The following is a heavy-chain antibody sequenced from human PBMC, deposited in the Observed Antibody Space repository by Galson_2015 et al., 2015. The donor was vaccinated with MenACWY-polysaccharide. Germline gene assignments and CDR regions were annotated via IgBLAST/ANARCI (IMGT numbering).Heavy chain of an antibody. Sequence: SVKASCKASGYPFTSYAINWVRQATGHGLEWMGWMKPNSGNTGYAEKFQGRVTMTRITSISTAYMELSSLRSEDASVYYCARGYGSSWDTPSYYSYDGMDVWVQGTTFAVSS. D-gene: IGHD6-13*01. J-gene: IGHJ6*02. CDR1: GYPFTSYA. V-gene: IGHV1-8*01. CDR2: MKPNSGNT. CDR3: ARGYGSSWDTPSYYSYDGMDV.